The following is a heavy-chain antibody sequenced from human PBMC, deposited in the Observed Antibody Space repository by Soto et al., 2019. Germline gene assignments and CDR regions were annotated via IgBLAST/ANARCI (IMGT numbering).Heavy chain of an antibody. V-gene: IGHV3-48*03. Sequence: QPGGSLRLSCAASGFTFSSYEMNWVRQAPGKGLEWVSYISSSGSTIYYADSVKGRFTISRDNAKNSLYLQMNSLRAEDTAVYYCARDGYSSSWFARGAFDIWGQGTMVTVSS. CDR2: ISSSGSTI. CDR1: GFTFSSYE. J-gene: IGHJ3*02. D-gene: IGHD6-13*01. CDR3: ARDGYSSSWFARGAFDI.